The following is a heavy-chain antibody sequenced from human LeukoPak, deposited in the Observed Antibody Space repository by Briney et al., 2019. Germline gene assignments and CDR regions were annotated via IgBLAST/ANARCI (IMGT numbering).Heavy chain of an antibody. Sequence: SETLSLTCTVSGGSVSSTSCYWGWIRQPPGKGLEWIGSFYYSGSSYYNPSLKSRVTISVDTSKNQFSLKVTAVTAADMAVYYCARQGFRSTWFDPWGQGTLVTVSS. CDR1: GGSVSSTSCY. V-gene: IGHV4-39*01. J-gene: IGHJ5*02. CDR3: ARQGFRSTWFDP. CDR2: FYYSGSS.